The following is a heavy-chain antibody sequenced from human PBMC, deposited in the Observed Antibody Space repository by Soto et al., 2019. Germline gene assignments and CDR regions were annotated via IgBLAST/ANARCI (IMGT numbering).Heavy chain of an antibody. D-gene: IGHD3-10*01. J-gene: IGHJ6*02. CDR1: GYTFTSYY. CDR2: INPSGGST. CDR3: ASYNNHYYRAPTGRRYYYGMDV. V-gene: IGHV1-46*01. Sequence: QVQLVQSGAEVKKPGASVKVSCKASGYTFTSYYMHWVRQAPGQGLEWMGIINPSGGSTSYAQKFQGRVTMTRDTSTSTVYMELSSLRSEDTAVYYCASYNNHYYRAPTGRRYYYGMDVWGQGTTVTVSS.